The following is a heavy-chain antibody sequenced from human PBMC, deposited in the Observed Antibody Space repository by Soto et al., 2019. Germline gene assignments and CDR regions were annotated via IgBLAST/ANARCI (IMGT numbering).Heavy chain of an antibody. CDR3: AALGYSGYDFAYYYYGMEV. Sequence: SVKVSCKASGFTFTSSAVQWVRQARGQRLERIGWIVVGSGNTNYAQKFQERVTITRDMSTSTAYMELSSLRSEDTAVYYCAALGYSGYDFAYYYYGMEVWGQGTSVTVSS. V-gene: IGHV1-58*01. D-gene: IGHD5-12*01. CDR1: GFTFTSSA. CDR2: IVVGSGNT. J-gene: IGHJ6*02.